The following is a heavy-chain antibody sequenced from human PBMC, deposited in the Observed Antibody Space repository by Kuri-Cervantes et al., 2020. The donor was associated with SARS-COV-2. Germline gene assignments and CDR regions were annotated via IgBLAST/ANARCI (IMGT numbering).Heavy chain of an antibody. J-gene: IGHJ4*02. V-gene: IGHV3-21*04. CDR1: GFTFSSYS. CDR3: ARSHTLYGGNSSPWDY. Sequence: GGSLRLSCAASGFTFSSYSMNWVRQAPGKGLEWVSSISSSSSYIYYAGSVKGRFTISRDNAKNSLYLQMNSLRSFDTAVYFCARSHTLYGGNSSPWDYWGQGTLVTVSS. CDR2: ISSSSSYI. D-gene: IGHD4-23*01.